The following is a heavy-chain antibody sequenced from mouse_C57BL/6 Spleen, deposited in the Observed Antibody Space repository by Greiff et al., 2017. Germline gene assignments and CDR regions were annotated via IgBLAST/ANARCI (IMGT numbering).Heavy chain of an antibody. CDR1: GYAFSSYW. J-gene: IGHJ4*01. Sequence: QVQLKESGAELVKPGASVKISCKASGYAFSSYWMNWVKQRPGKGLEWIGQIDPGDGDTNYNGKVKGKATLTADKSSSTAYMQLSSLTSEASAVYFCARGLEFYAMDYWGQGTSVTVSS. D-gene: IGHD3-3*01. CDR3: ARGLEFYAMDY. V-gene: IGHV1-80*01. CDR2: IDPGDGDT.